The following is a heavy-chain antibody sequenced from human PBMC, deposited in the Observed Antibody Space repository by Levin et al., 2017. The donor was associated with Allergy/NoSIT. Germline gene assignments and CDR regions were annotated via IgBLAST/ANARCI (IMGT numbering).Heavy chain of an antibody. D-gene: IGHD5-24*01. CDR2: INHSGST. J-gene: IGHJ2*01. CDR3: ARGGVEMATWSPRVDWYFDL. CDR1: GGSFSGYY. V-gene: IGHV4-34*01. Sequence: SETLSLTCAVYGGSFSGYYWSWIRQPPGKGLEWIGEINHSGSTNYNPSLKSRVTISVDTSKNQFSLKLSSVTAADTAVYYCARGGVEMATWSPRVDWYFDLWGRGTLVTVSS.